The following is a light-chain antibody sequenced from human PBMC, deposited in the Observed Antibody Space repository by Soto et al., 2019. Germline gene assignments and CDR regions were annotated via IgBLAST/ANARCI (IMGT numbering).Light chain of an antibody. CDR2: DAS. CDR3: QQYGSSPPIT. CDR1: QSISSSY. J-gene: IGKJ5*01. V-gene: IGKV3-20*01. Sequence: EIVLTQSPGTMSLSPGDRATLSCRASQSISSSYLAWYQQKPGQAPRLLIYDASSRATGIPDRFSGGGSGTDFTLTISRLEPEDFAVYYCQQYGSSPPITFGQGTRLEIK.